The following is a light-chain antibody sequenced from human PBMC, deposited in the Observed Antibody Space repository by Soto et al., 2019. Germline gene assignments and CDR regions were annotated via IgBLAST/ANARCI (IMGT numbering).Light chain of an antibody. V-gene: IGKV3-20*01. Sequence: DIVLTQSPGTLSLSPGERATLSCRASQSVSSSYLAWYQQRGGQAPRLLIYGTSSRATGIPDRFSGSGSGTDFTLTISRLEPEDFAVYYCQQYVRSPWTFGQGTKVEIK. CDR1: QSVSSSY. CDR3: QQYVRSPWT. CDR2: GTS. J-gene: IGKJ1*01.